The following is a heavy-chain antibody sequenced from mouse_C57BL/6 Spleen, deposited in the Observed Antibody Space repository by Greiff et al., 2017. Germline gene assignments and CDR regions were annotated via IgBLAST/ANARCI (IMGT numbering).Heavy chain of an antibody. D-gene: IGHD1-1*01. J-gene: IGHJ4*01. CDR1: GFTFSDYG. V-gene: IGHV5-17*01. CDR3: ARADYYGSSYVECDAMDY. Sequence: EVMLVESGGGLVKPGGSLKLSCAASGFTFSDYGMHWVRQAPEKGLEWVAYISSGSSTIYYADTVKGRFTISRDNAKNTPFLQMTSLRSEDTAMYYCARADYYGSSYVECDAMDYWGQGTTVTVSS. CDR2: ISSGSSTI.